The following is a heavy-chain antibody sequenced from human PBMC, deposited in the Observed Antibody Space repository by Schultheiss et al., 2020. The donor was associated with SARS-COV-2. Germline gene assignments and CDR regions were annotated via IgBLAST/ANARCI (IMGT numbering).Heavy chain of an antibody. CDR3: ARMDRYSYGLDY. D-gene: IGHD5-18*01. V-gene: IGHV5-51*01. J-gene: IGHJ4*02. CDR2: IYPTDSDT. CDR1: GYSFTSYW. Sequence: GGSLRLSCKGSGYSFTSYWIAWVRQMPGKGLEWMGIIYPTDSDTKYSPSFQGQVTISADKSISTAYLQWSSLKASDTAMYYCARMDRYSYGLDYWGQGTLVTVSS.